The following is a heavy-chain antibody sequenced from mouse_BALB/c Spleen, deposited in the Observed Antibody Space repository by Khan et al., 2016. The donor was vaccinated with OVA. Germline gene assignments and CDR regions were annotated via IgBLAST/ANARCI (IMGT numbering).Heavy chain of an antibody. D-gene: IGHD1-1*02. V-gene: IGHV1S137*01. CDR2: ISTYYDDA. Sequence: QFQLQQSGAELVRPGVSVKISCKGSGYTFTDYAMHWVKQSHAKSLEWIGVISTYYDDADYNQRFQGKASMTVDRSSSTAYLELARLTSEDSAIYYCARGGRFAYWGQGTLVTISA. J-gene: IGHJ3*01. CDR1: GYTFTDYA. CDR3: ARGGRFAY.